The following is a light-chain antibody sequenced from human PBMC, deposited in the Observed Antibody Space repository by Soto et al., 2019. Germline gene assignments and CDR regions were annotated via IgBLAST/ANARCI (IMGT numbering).Light chain of an antibody. CDR3: QQYNNDWA. CDR2: DVS. Sequence: DIQMTQSPTTLSASVGDRVTTTCRASQSISTLLAWYQQKPGKAPKLLIYDVSSLQSGAPLRFSGSGSGTEFTLTISSLQPDDFATYYCQQYNNDWAFGQGTKV. V-gene: IGKV1-5*01. CDR1: QSISTL. J-gene: IGKJ1*01.